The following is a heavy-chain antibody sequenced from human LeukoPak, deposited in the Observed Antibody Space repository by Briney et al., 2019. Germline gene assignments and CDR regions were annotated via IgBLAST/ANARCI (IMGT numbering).Heavy chain of an antibody. Sequence: GGSLRLSCSASGFTFITSWMNWVRQAPGKGLEWVASITPNGSEKYYVDSVRGRFTISRDDDKNSVYLQMNSLRAEDTAVYYCARGRPYKAFVNWGQGNLVSVSS. CDR3: ARGRPYKAFVN. CDR1: GFTFITSW. J-gene: IGHJ4*02. CDR2: ITPNGSEK. V-gene: IGHV3-7*01. D-gene: IGHD5-24*01.